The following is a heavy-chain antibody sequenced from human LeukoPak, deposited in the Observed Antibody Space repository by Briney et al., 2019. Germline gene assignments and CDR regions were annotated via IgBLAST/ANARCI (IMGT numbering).Heavy chain of an antibody. CDR3: ARQFEF. V-gene: IGHV4-59*08. Sequence: PSETLSLTCTVSGASISSYYWSWIRQPPGKGLEWIGYIYYSGSTNYNPALKSRVTISEDTSKNQISLKLTSVTAADTAIYYCARQFEFWGQGTLVTVSS. CDR1: GASISSYY. J-gene: IGHJ4*02. CDR2: IYYSGST.